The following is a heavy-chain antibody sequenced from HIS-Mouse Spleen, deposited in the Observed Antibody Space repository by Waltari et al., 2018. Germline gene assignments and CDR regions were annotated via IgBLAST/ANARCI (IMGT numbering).Heavy chain of an antibody. V-gene: IGHV4-39*07. Sequence: QLQLQESGPGLVKPSETLSLTCTVSGGSISSSSYYWGWIRQPPGKGLEGIGSIDYSGCTYYNPSIKSRVTISVETSKNQFSLKLSSVTAADTAVYYCAREIQYSSSWYDWYFDLWGRGTLVTVSS. CDR1: GGSISSSSYY. CDR2: IDYSGCT. CDR3: AREIQYSSSWYDWYFDL. J-gene: IGHJ2*01. D-gene: IGHD6-13*01.